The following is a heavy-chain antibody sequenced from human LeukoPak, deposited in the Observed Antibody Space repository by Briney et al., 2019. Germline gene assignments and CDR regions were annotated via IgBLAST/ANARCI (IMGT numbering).Heavy chain of an antibody. CDR2: MSSGSSYI. Sequence: PGGSLRLSCAASGFSFSSYSMTWVRQAPGKGLEWVSSMSSGSSYIYYADSVRGRFTISRDNAKNSLYLLMNSLRVEDTAVYYCARDRPTGASRLFVVQWGQGTLVTVSP. CDR3: ARDRPTGASRLFVVQ. V-gene: IGHV3-21*01. D-gene: IGHD3-3*01. J-gene: IGHJ4*02. CDR1: GFSFSSYS.